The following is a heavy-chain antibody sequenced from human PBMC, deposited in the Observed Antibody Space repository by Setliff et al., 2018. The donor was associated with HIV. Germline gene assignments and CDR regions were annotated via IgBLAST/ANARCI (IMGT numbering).Heavy chain of an antibody. CDR2: MYHSGST. CDR3: AGDVCRLDYFDY. Sequence: TSETLSLPCTVSGYSISSGYYWGWIRQPPGKGLEWIGRMYHSGSTYFNPSLKSRLTISVDTSTNQFSLNLTSVTAADTAVYYCAGDVCRLDYFDYWGQGTLVTVSS. D-gene: IGHD2-8*01. J-gene: IGHJ4*02. V-gene: IGHV4-38-2*02. CDR1: GYSISSGYY.